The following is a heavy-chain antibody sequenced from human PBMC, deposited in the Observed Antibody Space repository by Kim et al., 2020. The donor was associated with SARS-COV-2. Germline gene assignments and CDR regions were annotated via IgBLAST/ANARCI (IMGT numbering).Heavy chain of an antibody. Sequence: DYALSVKSRITINADTSKNQFSLQLNSVTPEDTAVYYCAGVKSEKLGFDLWGRGTLVTVSS. D-gene: IGHD7-27*01. J-gene: IGHJ2*01. V-gene: IGHV6-1*01. CDR3: AGVKSEKLGFDL.